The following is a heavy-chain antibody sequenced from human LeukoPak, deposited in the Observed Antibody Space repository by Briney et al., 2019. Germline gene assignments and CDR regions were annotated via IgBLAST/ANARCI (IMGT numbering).Heavy chain of an antibody. CDR2: IIPIFGTA. Sequence: ASVKVFCKASGGTFSSYAISWVRQAPGQRLEWMGGIIPIFGTANYAQKFQGRVTITTDESTSTAYMELSSLRSEDTAVYYCASRSDFWSGYYDYWGQGTLVTVSS. V-gene: IGHV1-69*05. J-gene: IGHJ4*02. D-gene: IGHD3-3*01. CDR3: ASRSDFWSGYYDY. CDR1: GGTFSSYA.